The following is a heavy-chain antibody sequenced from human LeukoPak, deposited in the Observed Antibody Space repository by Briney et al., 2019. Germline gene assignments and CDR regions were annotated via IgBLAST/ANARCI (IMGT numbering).Heavy chain of an antibody. CDR3: ARVARGDYYYYYMDV. CDR1: GFPFSSYV. V-gene: IGHV3-30*04. J-gene: IGHJ6*03. CDR2: ISYDGSNE. D-gene: IGHD3-10*01. Sequence: GGSLRLSCVVSGFPFSSYVMHWVRQAPGKGLEWVAIISYDGSNEYYGDSVKGRFTISRDNSKNTLYLQMNSLRAEDTALYYCARVARGDYYYYYMDVWGKGTTVTVSS.